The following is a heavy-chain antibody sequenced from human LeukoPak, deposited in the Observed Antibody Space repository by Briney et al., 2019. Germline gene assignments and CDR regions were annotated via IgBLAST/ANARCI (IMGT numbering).Heavy chain of an antibody. V-gene: IGHV1-18*01. Sequence: ASVKVSCKASGYTFTNYAISWVRQAHGQGLEWMGWISAYNAYTYYAQKLQGRVTMTTDTSTSTASMELRSLRSDDTPVYYCARDMLLQFCDSISLYCPGRSYWGQGTLVTVSS. J-gene: IGHJ4*02. D-gene: IGHD3-22*01. CDR1: GYTFTNYA. CDR2: ISAYNAYT. CDR3: ARDMLLQFCDSISLYCPGRSY.